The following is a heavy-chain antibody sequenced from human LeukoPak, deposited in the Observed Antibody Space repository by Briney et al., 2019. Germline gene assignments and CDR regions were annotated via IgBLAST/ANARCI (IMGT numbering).Heavy chain of an antibody. CDR2: MNPNSGNT. J-gene: IGHJ4*02. CDR3: ARSGEYYYDSSGYLEDY. D-gene: IGHD3-22*01. V-gene: IGHV1-8*02. CDR1: GGTFSSYA. Sequence: GSSVKVSCKASGGTFSSYAISWVRQATGQGLEWMGWMNPNSGNTGYAQKFQGRVTMTRNTSISTAYMELSSLRSGDTAVYYCARSGEYYYDSSGYLEDYWGQGTLVTVSS.